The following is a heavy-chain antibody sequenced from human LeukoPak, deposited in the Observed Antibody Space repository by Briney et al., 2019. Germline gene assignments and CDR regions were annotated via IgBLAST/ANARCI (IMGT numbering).Heavy chain of an antibody. Sequence: KPSETLSLTCAVYGGSFSGYYWSWIRQPPGKGLEWIGEINHSGSTNYNPSLKSQVTISVDTSKNQFSLKLSSVTAADTAVYYCARVVVATIFYWGQGTLVTVSS. V-gene: IGHV4-34*01. CDR3: ARVVVATIFY. J-gene: IGHJ4*02. D-gene: IGHD5-12*01. CDR1: GGSFSGYY. CDR2: INHSGST.